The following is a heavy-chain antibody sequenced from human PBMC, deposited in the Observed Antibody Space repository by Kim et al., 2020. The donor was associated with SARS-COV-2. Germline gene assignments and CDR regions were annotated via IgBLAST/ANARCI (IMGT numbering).Heavy chain of an antibody. Sequence: HVTISADKSISTAYLQWSSLKASDTAMYYCARHHSFQADWFDPWGQGTLVTVSS. V-gene: IGHV5-10-1*01. D-gene: IGHD3-3*02. CDR3: ARHHSFQADWFDP. J-gene: IGHJ5*02.